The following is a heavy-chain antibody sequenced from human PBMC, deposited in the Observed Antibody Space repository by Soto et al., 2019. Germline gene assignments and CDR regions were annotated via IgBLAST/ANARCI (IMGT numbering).Heavy chain of an antibody. CDR3: ARGMTDYYYDSSGYTH. CDR1: GGSISSGGYS. V-gene: IGHV4-30-2*01. J-gene: IGHJ4*02. CDR2: IYHSGST. D-gene: IGHD3-22*01. Sequence: SETLSLTCAVSGGSISSGGYSWSWIRQPPGKGLEWIGYIYHSGSTYYNPPLKSRVTISVDRSKNQFSLKLSSVTAADTAVYYCARGMTDYYYDSSGYTHWGQGTLVTVSS.